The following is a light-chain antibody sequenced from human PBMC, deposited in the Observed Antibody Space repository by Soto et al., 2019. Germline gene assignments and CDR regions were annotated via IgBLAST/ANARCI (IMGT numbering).Light chain of an antibody. J-gene: IGLJ1*01. CDR2: EVS. CDR3: SSYTSSSIDYV. Sequence: QSALTQPASVSGSPGQSITISCTGTSSDVGGYNYVSWYQQHPGNAPKLMIYEVSNRPSGVSNRFSGSKSGNTASLTISGLQAEDEADYYCSSYTSSSIDYVFGTGTKLTV. CDR1: SSDVGGYNY. V-gene: IGLV2-14*01.